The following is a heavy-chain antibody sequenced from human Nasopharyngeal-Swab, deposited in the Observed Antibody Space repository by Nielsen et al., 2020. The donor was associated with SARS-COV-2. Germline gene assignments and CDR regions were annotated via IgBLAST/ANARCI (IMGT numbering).Heavy chain of an antibody. CDR1: GFTFSSYA. CDR2: VSGSGGTT. D-gene: IGHD2-15*01. CDR3: AKDRYCSGGACYFNGFDY. Sequence: GESLKISCAASGFTFSSYAMTWIRQAPGKGLEWVSGVSGSGGTTKHADSVKGRFTISRDNSKNKLYLQMHSLRAEDTAVYYCAKDRYCSGGACYFNGFDYWGQGTLVTVSS. J-gene: IGHJ4*02. V-gene: IGHV3-23*01.